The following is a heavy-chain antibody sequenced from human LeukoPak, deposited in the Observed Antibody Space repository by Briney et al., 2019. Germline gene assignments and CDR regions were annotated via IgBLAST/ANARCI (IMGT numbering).Heavy chain of an antibody. CDR1: GFTFSSYA. D-gene: IGHD5-12*01. V-gene: IGHV3-23*01. CDR3: ARSESRGYSGYDYYAFDI. CDR2: ISGSGGST. Sequence: GGSLRLSCAASGFTFSSYAMSWVRQAPGKGLEWVSAISGSGGSTYYADSVKGRFTISRDNSKNTLYLQINSLRAEDTAVYYCARSESRGYSGYDYYAFDIWGQGTMVTVSS. J-gene: IGHJ3*02.